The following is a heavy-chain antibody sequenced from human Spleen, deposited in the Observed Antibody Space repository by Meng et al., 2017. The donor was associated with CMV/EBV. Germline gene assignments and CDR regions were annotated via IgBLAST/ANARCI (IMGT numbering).Heavy chain of an antibody. V-gene: IGHV4-39*07. J-gene: IGHJ4*02. CDR2: VYYSGRT. Sequence: GSLRLSGSVSGGSISSSSYQWVWNRQSPGKGLEWIGIVYYSGRTYYKPYLKSRVTMSVDTTKNQFSLWLTSVTGADTAVYFRERGRDGAGSYRIRYFDNWGQGTKVTVSS. CDR1: GGSISSSSYQ. CDR3: ERGRDGAGSYRIRYFDN. D-gene: IGHD3-10*01.